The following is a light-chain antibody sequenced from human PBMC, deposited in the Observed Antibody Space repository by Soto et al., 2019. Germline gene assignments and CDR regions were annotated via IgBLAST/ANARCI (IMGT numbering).Light chain of an antibody. CDR2: EGN. Sequence: QSVLTQPASVSGSPGQSITISCTGSSSDVGSYNLVSWYQQNQGKAPKLMIYEGNKRPSGVSNRFSGSKSGNTASLTISGLQAEDEADYYCCSYAGRTTGVFGGGTKVTVL. CDR1: SSDVGSYNL. CDR3: CSYAGRTTGV. V-gene: IGLV2-23*01. J-gene: IGLJ3*02.